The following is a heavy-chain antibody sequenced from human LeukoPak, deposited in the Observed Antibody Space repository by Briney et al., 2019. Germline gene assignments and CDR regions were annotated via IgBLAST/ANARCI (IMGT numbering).Heavy chain of an antibody. CDR1: GYTLNTYG. V-gene: IGHV1-18*01. CDR2: ISGYNGKT. D-gene: IGHD6-19*01. Sequence: GASVKVSCKASGYTLNTYGVSWVRQAPGQGLEWMGWISGYNGKTDFAQKLQGRPTMTTDASTNTAYMELRSLTSDDTAVYYCARDRDSIAVAGSPRYFDYWGQGTLVTVSS. CDR3: ARDRDSIAVAGSPRYFDY. J-gene: IGHJ4*02.